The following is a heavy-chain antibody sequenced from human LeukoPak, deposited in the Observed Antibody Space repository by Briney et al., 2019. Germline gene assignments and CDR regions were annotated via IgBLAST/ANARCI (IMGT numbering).Heavy chain of an antibody. CDR1: GGSISSYY. Sequence: SETLSLTCTVSGGSISSYYWSWIRQPAGKGLEWIGRIYTSGSTNYNPSLKSRVTMSVDTSKNQFSLKLNSVTAADTAMYYCARDRSATTYNWFDSWGQGTLVTVSS. CDR3: ARDRSATTYNWFDS. J-gene: IGHJ5*01. CDR2: IYTSGST. D-gene: IGHD1-7*01. V-gene: IGHV4-4*07.